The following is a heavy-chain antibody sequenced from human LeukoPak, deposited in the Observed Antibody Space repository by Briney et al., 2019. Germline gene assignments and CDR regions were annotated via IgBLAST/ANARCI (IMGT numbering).Heavy chain of an antibody. D-gene: IGHD3-10*01. CDR1: GGSISSSSYY. J-gene: IGHJ6*02. Sequence: PSETLSLTCTVSGGSISSSSYYWGWIRQPPGKGLEWIGTIYYSGSTYYNPSLKSRVTISVDTSKNQFSLKLSSVTAADTAVYYCARDSDRGLRYGMDVWGQGTTVTVSS. CDR2: IYYSGST. CDR3: ARDSDRGLRYGMDV. V-gene: IGHV4-39*07.